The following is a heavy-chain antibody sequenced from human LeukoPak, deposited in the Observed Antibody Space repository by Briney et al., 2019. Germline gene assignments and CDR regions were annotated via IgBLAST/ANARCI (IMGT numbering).Heavy chain of an antibody. D-gene: IGHD3-3*01. V-gene: IGHV4-39*01. CDR2: IYYSGST. Sequence: SETLSLTCTVSGGSISSSSYYWGWIRQPPGKGLEWIGSIYYSGSTYYNPSLKSRVTISVDTSKNQFSLKLSSVTAADTAVYYCARVLEDDFWSGYHDAFDIWGQGTMVTVSS. J-gene: IGHJ3*02. CDR1: GGSISSSSYY. CDR3: ARVLEDDFWSGYHDAFDI.